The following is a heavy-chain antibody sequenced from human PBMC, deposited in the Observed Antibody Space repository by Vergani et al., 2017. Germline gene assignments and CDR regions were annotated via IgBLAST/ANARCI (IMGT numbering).Heavy chain of an antibody. CDR2: INPSGGST. CDR1: GYTFTSYY. D-gene: IGHD3-22*01. Sequence: QVQLVQSGAEVKKPGASVKVSCKASGYTFTSYYMHWVRQAPGQGLEWMGIINPSGGSTSYAQKFQGRVTMTRVTSTSTGYMELSSLRSEDTAVYYCARXMYYYDSSGTGDVYYFDYWGQGTLVTVSS. CDR3: ARXMYYYDSSGTGDVYYFDY. V-gene: IGHV1-46*01. J-gene: IGHJ4*02.